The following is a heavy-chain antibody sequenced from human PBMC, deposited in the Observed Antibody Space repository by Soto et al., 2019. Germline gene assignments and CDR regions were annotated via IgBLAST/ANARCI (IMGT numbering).Heavy chain of an antibody. CDR1: GDTFSSHG. D-gene: IGHD6-13*01. V-gene: IGHV1-69*13. Sequence: ASVKVSCKASGDTFSSHGISWVRQAPGQGLEYMGGIIPKFGTTNYAQKFRGRVTITADESTSTAYMEVSSLRYEDTAVYYCETESGSAWYNCFDTWGQGTLVTVSS. J-gene: IGHJ5*02. CDR2: IIPKFGTT. CDR3: ETESGSAWYNCFDT.